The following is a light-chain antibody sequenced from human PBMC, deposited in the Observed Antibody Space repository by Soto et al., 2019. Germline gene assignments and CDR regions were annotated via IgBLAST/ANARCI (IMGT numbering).Light chain of an antibody. CDR2: EVS. J-gene: IGLJ1*01. Sequence: QSVLTQPASVSVSPGQSITISCTATSSDVGGDNYVSWYQQQPGKAPKLMIYEVSNRPSGVSNRFSGSKSGNTASLTISGLQAEDEADYYCSSYTSSSIDYVFGTGTKLTVL. V-gene: IGLV2-14*01. CDR1: SSDVGGDNY. CDR3: SSYTSSSIDYV.